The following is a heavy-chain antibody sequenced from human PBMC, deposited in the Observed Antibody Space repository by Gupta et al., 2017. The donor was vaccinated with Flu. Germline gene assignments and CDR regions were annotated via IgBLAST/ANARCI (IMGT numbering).Heavy chain of an antibody. CDR3: VTGAVCDGDCYSAEINY. Sequence: SWVRQAAGKGLEWIGRIKTKSHGGATDYAAPVKGRFAISRDDSKNTVFLRMDSLKTEDTAMYYCVTGAVCDGDCYSAEINYWGQGTLVTVSS. V-gene: IGHV3-15*01. J-gene: IGHJ4*02. CDR2: IKTKSHGGAT. D-gene: IGHD2-21*02.